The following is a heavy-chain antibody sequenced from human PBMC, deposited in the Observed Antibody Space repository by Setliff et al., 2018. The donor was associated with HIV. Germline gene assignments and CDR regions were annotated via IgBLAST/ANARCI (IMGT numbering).Heavy chain of an antibody. D-gene: IGHD3-22*01. V-gene: IGHV4-38-2*01. Sequence: PSETLSLTCAVSGYSIGSGSFWGWIRQPPGKGLEWIATIPHNGGTYYNPDPSLTGRVTISLDTSKNQFSLKLTSVTAADTAMYYCASRIYYYDESRVLREEGFVPWGQGTLVTVSS. J-gene: IGHJ5*02. CDR2: IPHNGGT. CDR1: GYSIGSGSF. CDR3: ASRIYYYDESRVLREEGFVP.